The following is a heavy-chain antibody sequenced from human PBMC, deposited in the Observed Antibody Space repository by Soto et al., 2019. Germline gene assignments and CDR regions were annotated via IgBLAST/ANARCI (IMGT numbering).Heavy chain of an antibody. CDR1: CGSLRGGGYY. V-gene: IGHV4-31*03. D-gene: IGHD3-9*01. Sequence: PSDTLSLTCPFSCGSLRGGGYYLSWIRQHPGKGLEWIGYIYYSGSTYYNPSLKSRVTISVDTSKNQFSLKLSSVTAADTAVYYCARQLRYFDWNRGAFDIWGQGNMVTVSS. CDR2: IYYSGST. J-gene: IGHJ3*02. CDR3: ARQLRYFDWNRGAFDI.